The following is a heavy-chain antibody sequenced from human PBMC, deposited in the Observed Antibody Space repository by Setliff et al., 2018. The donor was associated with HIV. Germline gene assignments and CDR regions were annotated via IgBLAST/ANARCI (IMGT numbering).Heavy chain of an antibody. CDR2: FDPEYDKT. J-gene: IGHJ3*02. CDR1: GYTLTELS. V-gene: IGHV1-24*01. D-gene: IGHD3-22*01. Sequence: ASVKVSCKVSGYTLTELSIHWVRQAPGKELEWMGGFDPEYDKTFYAQKFQGRVTMSEDTSTDTAYMELTSLRSEDTAVYYCATRAYDSSGYLRSRVSGAAFDIWGQGTMVTVSS. CDR3: ATRAYDSSGYLRSRVSGAAFDI.